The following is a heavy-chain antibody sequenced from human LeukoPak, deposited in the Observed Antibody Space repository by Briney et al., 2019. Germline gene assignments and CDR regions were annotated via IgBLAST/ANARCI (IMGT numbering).Heavy chain of an antibody. V-gene: IGHV4-59*01. Sequence: PSETLSLXCTVSGGSSSSYYWSWIRQPPGKGLEWIGYIYYSGSTNYNPSLKSRVTISVDTSKNQFSLKLSSVTAADTAVYYCARGIVVVPAAIRRWWFDPWGQGTLVTVSS. CDR2: IYYSGST. J-gene: IGHJ5*02. CDR3: ARGIVVVPAAIRRWWFDP. CDR1: GGSSSSYY. D-gene: IGHD2-2*02.